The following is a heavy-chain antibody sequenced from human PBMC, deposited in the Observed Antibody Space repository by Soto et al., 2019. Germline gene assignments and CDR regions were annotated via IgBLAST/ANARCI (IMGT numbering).Heavy chain of an antibody. J-gene: IGHJ6*04. Sequence: EVQLVESGGDLVRPGGSLRLSCAASGFTLSTHWMIWVRQAPGKGLEWVANIKQDGSKKHYVDSVKGRFTISRDTAKNSLYLQINSLRVEDTAVYYCPRDRVPDCSFGTCAAELDVWGKGTMVTVSS. V-gene: IGHV3-7*01. CDR1: GFTLSTHW. CDR3: PRDRVPDCSFGTCAAELDV. CDR2: IKQDGSKK. D-gene: IGHD2-15*01.